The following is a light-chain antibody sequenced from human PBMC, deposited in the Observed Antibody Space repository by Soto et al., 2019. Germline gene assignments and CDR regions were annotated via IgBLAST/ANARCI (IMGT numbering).Light chain of an antibody. Sequence: QSVLIQPASVSGSPGQTITISCTGTSTDVGGYNAVSWYQHHPGKAPKLIIYEVTHRPSGVSDRFSASKSGNTASLTISGLQAEDEADYYCNSFRVSHLYVFGTGTKVTVL. CDR2: EVT. V-gene: IGLV2-14*01. J-gene: IGLJ1*01. CDR3: NSFRVSHLYV. CDR1: STDVGGYNA.